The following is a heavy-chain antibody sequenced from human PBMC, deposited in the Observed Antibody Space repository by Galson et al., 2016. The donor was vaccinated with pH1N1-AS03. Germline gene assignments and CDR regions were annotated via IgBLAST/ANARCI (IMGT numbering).Heavy chain of an antibody. CDR1: GFTFSDYW. D-gene: IGHD3/OR15-3a*01. CDR2: ITSDGSTP. CDR3: ARGLFLDWFPDDY. J-gene: IGHJ4*02. Sequence: SLRLSCAASGFTFSDYWMHWARQAPGKGLVWVSGITSDGSTPTYADSVQGRFTISRDNAKNTLYLQMSSLRVEDTAVYFCARGLFLDWFPDDYWGQGTLVTVSS. V-gene: IGHV3-74*03.